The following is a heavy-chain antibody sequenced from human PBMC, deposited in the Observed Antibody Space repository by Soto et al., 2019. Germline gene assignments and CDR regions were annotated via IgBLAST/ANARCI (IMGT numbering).Heavy chain of an antibody. Sequence: QVQLRESGPGLVKPSQTLSLTCTVSGDSINSGGYYWNGIRQHPGKGLEWIGYMYDSGSTYYNRSPGSLVIISAEMSESHFSPKLSSVTAAGTAVYFCTRGYRQSGYSSSWVFDYWGQGTLVNVSS. J-gene: IGHJ4*02. CDR3: TRGYRQSGYSSSWVFDY. CDR2: MYDSGST. V-gene: IGHV4-31*01. D-gene: IGHD6-13*01. CDR1: GDSINSGGYY.